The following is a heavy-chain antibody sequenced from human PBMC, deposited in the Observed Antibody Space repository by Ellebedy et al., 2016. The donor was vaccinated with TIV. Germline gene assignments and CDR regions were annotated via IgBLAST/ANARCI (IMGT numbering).Heavy chain of an antibody. CDR3: ARGGEAARQPTPDY. CDR2: IIPIFGTA. Sequence: AASVKVSCKASGGTFSRYAISWVRQAPGQGLEWMGGIIPIFGTANYAQKFQGRVTITADESTSTAYMELSSLSSEDPAVYYCARGGEAARQPTPDYWGQGTLVTVSS. D-gene: IGHD6-6*01. CDR1: GGTFSRYA. J-gene: IGHJ4*02. V-gene: IGHV1-69*13.